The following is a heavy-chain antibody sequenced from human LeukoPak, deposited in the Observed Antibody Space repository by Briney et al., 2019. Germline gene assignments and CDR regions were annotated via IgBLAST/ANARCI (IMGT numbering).Heavy chain of an antibody. J-gene: IGHJ4*02. D-gene: IGHD6-19*01. V-gene: IGHV3-74*01. CDR3: ATKQWLAPPPDS. CDR2: INTDGTVT. CDR1: GFTFSKDW. Sequence: PGGSLTLSCPASGFTFSKDWMLWLRQAPGKGLESVSRINTDGTVTTYADSVKGRFTVSGDNADNTMFLQMNSVRDEDTAVYYCATKQWLAPPPDSWGQGTPVTVSS.